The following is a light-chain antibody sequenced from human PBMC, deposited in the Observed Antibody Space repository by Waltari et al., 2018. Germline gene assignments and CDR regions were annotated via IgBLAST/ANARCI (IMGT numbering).Light chain of an antibody. Sequence: EVVLTQSPVTLSLSPGERATLSCRASRSVGSYLACYQQKPGQAPRLLIYDVSKRATGIPARFSGSGSGTDFTLTISSLEPEDFAFYYCQQRSNWPPALTFGGGTRVEIK. J-gene: IGKJ4*01. CDR2: DVS. CDR3: QQRSNWPPALT. V-gene: IGKV3-11*01. CDR1: RSVGSY.